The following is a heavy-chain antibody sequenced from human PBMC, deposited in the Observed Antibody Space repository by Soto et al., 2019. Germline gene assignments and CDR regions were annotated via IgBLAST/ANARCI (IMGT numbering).Heavy chain of an antibody. Sequence: GKGLEWVSYISSSSSTIYYADSVKGRFTISRDNAKNSLYLQMNSLRAEDTAVYYCARDDVDIVVVVAATPYSAFDIWGQGTMVTVSS. V-gene: IGHV3-48*01. CDR2: ISSSSSTI. J-gene: IGHJ3*02. CDR3: ARDDVDIVVVVAATPYSAFDI. D-gene: IGHD2-15*01.